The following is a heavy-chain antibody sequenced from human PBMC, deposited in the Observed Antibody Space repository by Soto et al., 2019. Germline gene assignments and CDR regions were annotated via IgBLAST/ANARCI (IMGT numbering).Heavy chain of an antibody. Sequence: QVQLVESGGGVVQPGRSLRLSCAASGFTFSSYGMHWVRQAPGKGLEWVAVISYDGSNKYYADSVKGRFTISRDNSKNTLYLQMYSLRAEDTAVYYCAKSQWLVHSGLDYWGQGTLVTVSS. J-gene: IGHJ4*02. D-gene: IGHD6-19*01. CDR2: ISYDGSNK. CDR1: GFTFSSYG. V-gene: IGHV3-30*18. CDR3: AKSQWLVHSGLDY.